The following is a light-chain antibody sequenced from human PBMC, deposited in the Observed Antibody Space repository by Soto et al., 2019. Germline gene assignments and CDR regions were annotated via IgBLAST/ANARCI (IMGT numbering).Light chain of an antibody. CDR1: QDITNH. CDR3: QHCHILPWT. J-gene: IGKJ1*01. Sequence: DIQMTQPPSSLSASVGDRVTITRQASQDITNHLHWYQQKPGKAPKLLIYDASNLETGVPSRFSGSGFGTDFTFIINNLQPEDFATYFCQHCHILPWTFGQGPKVDIK. V-gene: IGKV1-33*01. CDR2: DAS.